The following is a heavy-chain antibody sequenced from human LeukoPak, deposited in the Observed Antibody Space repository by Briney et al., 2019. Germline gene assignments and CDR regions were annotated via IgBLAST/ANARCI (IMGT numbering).Heavy chain of an antibody. V-gene: IGHV3-9*01. CDR1: GFTFDDYA. Sequence: GRSLRLSCAASGFTFDDYAMHWVRQAPGKGLEWVSGISWNSGSIGYADSVKGRFTISRDNAKNSLYLQMNSLRAEDTALYYCAKENHGRNAFDIWGQGTMVTVSS. J-gene: IGHJ3*02. CDR3: AKENHGRNAFDI. D-gene: IGHD1-1*01. CDR2: ISWNSGSI.